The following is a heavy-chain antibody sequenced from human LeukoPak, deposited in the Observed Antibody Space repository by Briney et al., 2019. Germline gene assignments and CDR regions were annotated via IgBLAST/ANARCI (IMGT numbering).Heavy chain of an antibody. CDR3: ARESYWGSSAKGFDY. CDR1: GFIFTDYS. J-gene: IGHJ4*02. V-gene: IGHV3-48*01. D-gene: IGHD7-27*01. Sequence: GGSLRLSCAASGFIFTDYSINWVRQAPGKGLEWISYIDKTSSNIYYADSVKGRFPISRDNAKNSLYLQMNSLRAEDTAVYYCARESYWGSSAKGFDYWGQGTLVTVSS. CDR2: IDKTSSNI.